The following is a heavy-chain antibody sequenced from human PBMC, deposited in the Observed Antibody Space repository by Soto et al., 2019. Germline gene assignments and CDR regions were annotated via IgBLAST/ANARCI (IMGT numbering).Heavy chain of an antibody. J-gene: IGHJ5*02. Sequence: PSETLSLARTVSGGSISGSFWTCIRPPAGKGREWIGRIYTNGTTNYHPSLKSRVTMSVDTSKNYSSLNLDYVTAADTAVYYCAREAVAATGTWWFDPWGQGTLVTVSS. D-gene: IGHD6-13*01. CDR3: AREAVAATGTWWFDP. V-gene: IGHV4-4*07. CDR1: GGSISGSF. CDR2: IYTNGTT.